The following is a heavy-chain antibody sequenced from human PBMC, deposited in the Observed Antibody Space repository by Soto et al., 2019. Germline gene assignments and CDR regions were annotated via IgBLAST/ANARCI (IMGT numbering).Heavy chain of an antibody. D-gene: IGHD2-15*01. Sequence: ASVKVSCKAVGITYGISWVRQAPGQGLEWMGWISLHYGDTNNAPKLQGRITMSTDTSTNTAYMELRSLRSDDTAMYYCATDERDDCSSINCHYFDHWGQGALVTVSS. V-gene: IGHV1-18*04. J-gene: IGHJ4*02. CDR3: ATDERDDCSSINCHYFDH. CDR2: ISLHYGDT. CDR1: GITYG.